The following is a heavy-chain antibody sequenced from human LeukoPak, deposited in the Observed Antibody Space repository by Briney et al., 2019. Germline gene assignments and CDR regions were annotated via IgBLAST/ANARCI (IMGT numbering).Heavy chain of an antibody. V-gene: IGHV3-48*03. J-gene: IGHJ4*02. Sequence: VSYISSSGSTIYYADSVKGPFTISRDNAKNSLYLQMNSLRAEDTAVYYCARDKEYPELDYWGQGTLVTVSS. CDR2: ISSSGSTI. D-gene: IGHD2/OR15-2a*01. CDR3: ARDKEYPELDY.